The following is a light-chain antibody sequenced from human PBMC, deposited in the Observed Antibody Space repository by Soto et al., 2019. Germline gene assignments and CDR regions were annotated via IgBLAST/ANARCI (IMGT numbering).Light chain of an antibody. CDR1: QSVSSY. J-gene: IGKJ1*01. CDR3: QQYNNWPRT. Sequence: EIVLTQSPATLSLSPGERATLSCRASQSVSSYLAWYQQKPGQAPRLLIYGPSTRATGIPARFSGSGSGTEFTLTISSLQSEDFALYYCQQYNNWPRTFGQGT. CDR2: GPS. V-gene: IGKV3-15*01.